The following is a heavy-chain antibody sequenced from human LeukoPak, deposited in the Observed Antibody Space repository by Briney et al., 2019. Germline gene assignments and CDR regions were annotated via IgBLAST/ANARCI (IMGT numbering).Heavy chain of an antibody. D-gene: IGHD2-21*01. CDR1: GGSFSGYY. CDR2: INHSGST. Sequence: SETLSLTCAVYGGSFSGYYWSWIRQPPGKGLEWIGEINHSGSTNYNPSLKSRVTISVDTPKNQFSLKLSSVTAADTAVYYCARGRSILKYYYYMDVWGKGTTVTVSS. V-gene: IGHV4-34*01. J-gene: IGHJ6*03. CDR3: ARGRSILKYYYYMDV.